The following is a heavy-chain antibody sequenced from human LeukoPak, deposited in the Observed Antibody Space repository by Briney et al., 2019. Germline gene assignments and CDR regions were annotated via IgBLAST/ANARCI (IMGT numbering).Heavy chain of an antibody. J-gene: IGHJ4*02. Sequence: GSLRLSCAASGFTFSSYGMHWVRQAPGKGREWGAVIWYDGSNKYYTDSVKGRFTISRDNSKNTLYLQMNSLRAEDTAVYYCARGSGYLDYWGQGTLVTVYS. D-gene: IGHD3-22*01. CDR3: ARGSGYLDY. CDR2: IWYDGSNK. CDR1: GFTFSSYG. V-gene: IGHV3-33*01.